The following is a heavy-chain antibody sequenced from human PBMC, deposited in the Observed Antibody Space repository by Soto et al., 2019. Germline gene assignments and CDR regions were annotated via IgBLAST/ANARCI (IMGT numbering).Heavy chain of an antibody. CDR3: ASKLGPYYYGLDV. Sequence: PSETLSLTCTVYGDSITNNHWWTWVRQSPGKGPEMIGEIYHTGHANYNPSLNSRGAMSVDKSKNQFSLTLNSVTAADTAVYYCASKLGPYYYGLDVWGQGTTVT. V-gene: IGHV4-4*02. CDR1: GDSITNNHW. CDR2: IYHTGHA. D-gene: IGHD3-16*01. J-gene: IGHJ6*02.